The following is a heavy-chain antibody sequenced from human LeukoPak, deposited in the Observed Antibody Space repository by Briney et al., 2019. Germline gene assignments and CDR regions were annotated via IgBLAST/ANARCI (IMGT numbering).Heavy chain of an antibody. CDR3: GSSGYSGYVDY. D-gene: IGHD1-26*01. Sequence: SETLSLTCTVSGGSISSSSYYWGWIRQPPGKGLEWIGSIYYSGSTYYNPSLKSRVTISVDTSKNQFSLKLSSVTAADTAVYYCGSSGYSGYVDYWGQGTLVTVSS. CDR1: GGSISSSSYY. CDR2: IYYSGST. J-gene: IGHJ4*02. V-gene: IGHV4-39*01.